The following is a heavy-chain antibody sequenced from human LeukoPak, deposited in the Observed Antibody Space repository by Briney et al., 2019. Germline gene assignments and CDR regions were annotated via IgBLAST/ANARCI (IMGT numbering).Heavy chain of an antibody. D-gene: IGHD2-15*01. J-gene: IGHJ6*02. CDR2: ISAYNGNT. CDR3: ARDENSYCSGGSCYSETYYYGMDV. V-gene: IGHV1-18*01. CDR1: GYTFTSYG. Sequence: ASVKVSCKASGYTFTSYGISWVRQAPGQGLEWMGWISAYNGNTNYAQKLQGRVTMTTDTSTSTAYMELRSLRSDDTAVYYCARDENSYCSGGSCYSETYYYGMDVWGQGTTVTVSS.